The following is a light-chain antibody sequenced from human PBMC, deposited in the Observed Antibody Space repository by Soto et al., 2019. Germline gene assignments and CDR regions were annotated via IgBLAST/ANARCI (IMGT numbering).Light chain of an antibody. CDR2: GAS. CDR1: QSVSSSY. V-gene: IGKV3-20*01. Sequence: EIVLMQAPGALSFSQGERATLSCRASQSVSSSYLAWYQQKPGQAPRLLIYGASSRATGIPDRFSSSGSGTDFTLTISRLEPEDFAVYYCQQYGSSPLTFGGGTKVDI. CDR3: QQYGSSPLT. J-gene: IGKJ4*01.